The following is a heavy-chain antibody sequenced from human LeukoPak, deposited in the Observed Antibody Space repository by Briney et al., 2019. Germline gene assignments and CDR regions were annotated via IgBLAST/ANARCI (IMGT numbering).Heavy chain of an antibody. CDR2: ISSSGSTV. CDR1: GFTFSNYE. Sequence: PGGSLRLSCAASGFTFSNYEMNWVRQAPGKGLEWVSTISSSGSTVYYADSVKGRFTISRDNAKKSLSLQMNSLRAEDTAVYYCARWNDGWGFDYWGQGTLVSVSS. CDR3: ARWNDGWGFDY. D-gene: IGHD1-1*01. V-gene: IGHV3-48*03. J-gene: IGHJ4*02.